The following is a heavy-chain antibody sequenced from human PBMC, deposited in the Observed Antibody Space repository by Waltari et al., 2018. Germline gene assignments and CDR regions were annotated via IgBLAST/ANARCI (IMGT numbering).Heavy chain of an antibody. V-gene: IGHV1-46*01. CDR2: IKPSGGST. CDR1: GYTFASYY. J-gene: IGHJ4*02. D-gene: IGHD6-6*01. CDR3: ARKGRQLVPFDY. Sequence: VQLVQSGAAVTKPVPSVNVFCQASGYTFASYYSDWVRQAPGQGLEWMGIIKPSGGSTSYAQHFQGRVTMTRDTSTSTVYMELSSLRSEDTAVYYCARKGRQLVPFDYWGQGTLVTVSS.